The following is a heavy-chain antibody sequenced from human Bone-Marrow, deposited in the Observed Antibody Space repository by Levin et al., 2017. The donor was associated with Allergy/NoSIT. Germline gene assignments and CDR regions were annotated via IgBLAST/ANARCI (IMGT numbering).Heavy chain of an antibody. J-gene: IGHJ4*02. V-gene: IGHV3-30*04. D-gene: IGHD3-10*01. CDR1: GFTFSTYP. Sequence: GGSLRLSCVASGFTFSTYPMHWVRQAPGEGLEWVAVMSADGSKKTYADSVKGRFTISRDNSENTLYLQMNSLRAEDTAVYYCGRDGISYGSGSFIDHWGQGSLVTVSS. CDR2: MSADGSKK. CDR3: GRDGISYGSGSFIDH.